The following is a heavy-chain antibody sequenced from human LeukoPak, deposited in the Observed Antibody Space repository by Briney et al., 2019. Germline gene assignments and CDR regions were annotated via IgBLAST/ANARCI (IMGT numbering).Heavy chain of an antibody. CDR2: IYPDDSDT. V-gene: IGHV5-51*01. J-gene: IGHJ5*02. CDR1: GYSFTSYW. Sequence: GESLKISCKGSGYSFTSYWIGWVRQMPGKGLEWMGIIYPDDSDTRYSPSFQGQVTISADKSISTAYLQWSSLKASDSAMYYCARRYCSSTSCLGHNWFDPWGQGTLVTVSS. CDR3: ARRYCSSTSCLGHNWFDP. D-gene: IGHD2-2*01.